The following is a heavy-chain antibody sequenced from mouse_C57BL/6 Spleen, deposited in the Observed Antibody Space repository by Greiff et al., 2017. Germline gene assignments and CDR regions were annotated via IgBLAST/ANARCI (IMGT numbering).Heavy chain of an antibody. D-gene: IGHD4-1*02. CDR2: IWTGGGT. CDR1: GFSLTSYA. Sequence: VKLVESGPGLVAPSQSLSITCTVSGFSLTSYAISWVRQPPGKGLEWLGVIWTGGGTNYNSALKSRLSISKDNSKSQVFLKMNSLQTDDTARYXCASQLGRVFAYWGQGTLVTVSA. J-gene: IGHJ3*01. CDR3: ASQLGRVFAY. V-gene: IGHV2-9-1*01.